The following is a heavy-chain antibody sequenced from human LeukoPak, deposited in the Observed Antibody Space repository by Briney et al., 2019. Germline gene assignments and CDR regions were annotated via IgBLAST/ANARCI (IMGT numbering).Heavy chain of an antibody. CDR3: AKDLYYYAY. CDR2: ISSSSSTI. D-gene: IGHD2-8*01. J-gene: IGHJ4*02. CDR1: GFTFSTYS. V-gene: IGHV3-48*01. Sequence: GGSLRLSCAASGFTFSTYSMNWVRQAPGKGLEWVSYISSSSSTIYYADSVKGRFTISRDNSKNTLYLQMNSLRAEDTAVYYCAKDLYYYAYWGQGTLVTVSS.